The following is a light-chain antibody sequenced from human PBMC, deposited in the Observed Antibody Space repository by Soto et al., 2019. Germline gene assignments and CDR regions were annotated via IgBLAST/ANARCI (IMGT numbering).Light chain of an antibody. V-gene: IGLV1-44*01. J-gene: IGLJ2*01. Sequence: QSVLTQPPSASGTPGQRVTISCSGSSSNIGSNTVNWYQQLPGTAPKSLIYSNNLRPSGVPDRFSGSKSGTSASLAISGLQSEDEADYYCAAWDDSLNGVVFGGGTKLTVL. CDR2: SNN. CDR1: SSNIGSNT. CDR3: AAWDDSLNGVV.